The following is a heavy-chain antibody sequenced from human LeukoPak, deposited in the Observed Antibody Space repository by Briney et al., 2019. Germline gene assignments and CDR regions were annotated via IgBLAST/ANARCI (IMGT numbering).Heavy chain of an antibody. V-gene: IGHV3-23*01. Sequence: PGGSLRLSCAASGFTFSNYGVNWVRQAPGKGLEWVSALSSSGGSTYYADSVKGRFTISRDNSKSTLYLQMSSLRAEDTAVYYCARGIQLWFRWVYFDYWGQGTLVTVSS. J-gene: IGHJ4*02. CDR1: GFTFSNYG. CDR3: ARGIQLWFRWVYFDY. CDR2: LSSSGGST. D-gene: IGHD5-18*01.